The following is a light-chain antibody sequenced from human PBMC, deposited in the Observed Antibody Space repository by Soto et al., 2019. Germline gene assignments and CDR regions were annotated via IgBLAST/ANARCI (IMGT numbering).Light chain of an antibody. CDR2: GAS. J-gene: IGKJ4*01. Sequence: QLTQSPSSLSASVGDRVTITCRASQGVSSYLAWYQQKPGKAPKLLIYGASTLYTGVPSRFSGSGSGTGFTLTISSLQPEDFATYYCLQLNSYPLTFGGGTTVEIK. CDR1: QGVSSY. CDR3: LQLNSYPLT. V-gene: IGKV1-9*01.